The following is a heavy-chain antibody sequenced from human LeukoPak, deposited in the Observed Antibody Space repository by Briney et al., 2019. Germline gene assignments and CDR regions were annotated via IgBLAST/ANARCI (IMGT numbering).Heavy chain of an antibody. CDR3: ARDAAAGAGVFDY. Sequence: GGSLRLSCIVSGFIFNNNYINWVRQAPGKGLEWVSVSYSGGSTYYADSVEGRFTISRDNSKNTVFLQMNSLRAEDTAVYYCARDAAAGAGVFDYWGQGTLVTVSS. J-gene: IGHJ4*02. D-gene: IGHD6-13*01. CDR1: GFIFNNNY. V-gene: IGHV3-53*01. CDR2: SYSGGST.